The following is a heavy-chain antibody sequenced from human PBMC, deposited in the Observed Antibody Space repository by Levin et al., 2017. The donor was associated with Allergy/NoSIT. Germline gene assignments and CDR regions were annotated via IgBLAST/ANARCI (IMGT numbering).Heavy chain of an antibody. CDR3: ARDLTFYYDTSGYYPFDY. CDR1: GFTFSTCG. Sequence: GESLKISCAASGFTFSTCGMNWVRQSPGKGLEWVSSISTDSNHIYYADSVKGRFTISRDNAKNSLYLQMNSLRAEDTAIYYCARDLTFYYDTSGYYPFDYWGQGALVTVSS. CDR2: ISTDSNHI. J-gene: IGHJ4*02. D-gene: IGHD3-22*01. V-gene: IGHV3-21*01.